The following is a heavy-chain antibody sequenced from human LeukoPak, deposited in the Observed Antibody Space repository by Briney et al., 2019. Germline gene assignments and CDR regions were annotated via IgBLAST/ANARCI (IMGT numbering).Heavy chain of an antibody. CDR2: INTDGSDT. J-gene: IGHJ4*02. Sequence: GGSLRLSCVVSGSSFSNYWMYWVRQAPGKGLVWVSRINTDGSDTSYVDSVRGQFTVSRDNAKNTLYLQMNSLRSEDTAVYYCARRGEDGFGYRYWGQGTLVTVSS. CDR3: ARRGEDGFGYRY. D-gene: IGHD5-12*01. V-gene: IGHV3-74*01. CDR1: GSSFSNYW.